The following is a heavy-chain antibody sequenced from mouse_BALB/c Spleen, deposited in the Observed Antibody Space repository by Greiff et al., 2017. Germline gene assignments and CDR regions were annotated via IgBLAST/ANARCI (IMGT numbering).Heavy chain of an antibody. Sequence: VQLQQSGPGLVKPSQSLSLTCTVTGYSITSDYAWNWIRQFPGNKLEWMGYISYSGSTSYNPSLKSRISITRDTSKNQFFLQLNSVTTEDTATYYCARYGYGVDYWGQGTTLTVSS. J-gene: IGHJ2*01. CDR3: ARYGYGVDY. V-gene: IGHV3-2*02. CDR1: GYSITSDYA. D-gene: IGHD2-2*01. CDR2: ISYSGST.